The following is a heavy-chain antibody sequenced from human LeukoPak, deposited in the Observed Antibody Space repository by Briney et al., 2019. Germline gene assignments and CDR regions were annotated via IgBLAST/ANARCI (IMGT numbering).Heavy chain of an antibody. CDR1: GYTFTGYY. J-gene: IGHJ4*02. D-gene: IGHD5-12*01. CDR3: ARGLLGGYDPPDY. Sequence: ASVKVSCKASGYTFTGYYMHWVRQAPGQGLEWMGWINPNSGGTNYAQKFQGWVTMTRDTSISTAYMELSRLRSDDTAVYYCARGLLGGYDPPDYWGQGTLVTVSS. CDR2: INPNSGGT. V-gene: IGHV1-2*04.